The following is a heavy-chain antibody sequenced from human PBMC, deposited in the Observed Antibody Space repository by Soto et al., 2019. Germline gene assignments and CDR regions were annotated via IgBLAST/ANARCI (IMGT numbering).Heavy chain of an antibody. V-gene: IGHV3-30*18. CDR1: AFTFSSYG. Sequence: PGRSLRLPFTASAFTFSSYGMHWVRQAPGKGLEWVAVISYDGSNKYYADSVKGRFTISRDNSKNTLYLQMNSLRAEDTAVYYCAKEPAATVTREGYWGQGTLVTVSS. CDR3: AKEPAATVTREGY. J-gene: IGHJ4*02. D-gene: IGHD4-17*01. CDR2: ISYDGSNK.